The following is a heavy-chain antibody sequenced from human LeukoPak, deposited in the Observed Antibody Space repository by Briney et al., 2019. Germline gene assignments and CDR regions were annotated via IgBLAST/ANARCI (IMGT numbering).Heavy chain of an antibody. CDR1: GGSFSGYY. D-gene: IGHD3-9*01. CDR2: INHSGST. Sequence: PSETLSLTCAVYGGSFSGYYWSWIRQPPGKGLEWIGEINHSGSTNYNPSLKNRVTISVDTSKNQFSLKLSSVTAADTAVYYCARAPVYYDILTGYYEGYYFDYWGQGTLVTVSS. V-gene: IGHV4-34*01. J-gene: IGHJ4*02. CDR3: ARAPVYYDILTGYYEGYYFDY.